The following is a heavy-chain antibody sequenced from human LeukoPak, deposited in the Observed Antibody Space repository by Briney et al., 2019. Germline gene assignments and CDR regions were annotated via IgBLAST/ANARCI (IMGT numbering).Heavy chain of an antibody. CDR1: GGSMSSYY. D-gene: IGHD6-13*01. Sequence: SETLSLTCTVSGGSMSSYYWSWIRQPPGKGLEWIGYIYYSGSTNYNPSLKSRVTISVDTSKNQFSLKLSSVTAADTAVYYCARHSGSWYYFDYWGQGTLVTVSS. CDR2: IYYSGST. J-gene: IGHJ4*02. V-gene: IGHV4-59*08. CDR3: ARHSGSWYYFDY.